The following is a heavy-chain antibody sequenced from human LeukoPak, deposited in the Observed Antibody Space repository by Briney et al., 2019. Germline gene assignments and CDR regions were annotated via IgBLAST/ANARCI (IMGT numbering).Heavy chain of an antibody. CDR2: INSDGYST. CDR3: AKGKDYYMDV. Sequence: GGSLRLSCAASGFTFSGYWMHWVRQAPGKGLVWVSRINSDGYSTSYADSVKGRFTISRDNSKNTLYLQMNSLRAEDTAVYYCAKGKDYYMDVWAKGTTVTTSS. CDR1: GFTFSGYW. V-gene: IGHV3-74*01. J-gene: IGHJ6*03.